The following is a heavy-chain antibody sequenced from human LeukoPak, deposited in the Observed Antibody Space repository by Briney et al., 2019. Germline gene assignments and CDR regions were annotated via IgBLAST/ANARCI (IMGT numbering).Heavy chain of an antibody. J-gene: IGHJ4*02. CDR1: GFTFSSYA. Sequence: GGSLRLSCAASGFTFSSYAMSWVRQVPGKGLEWVSAISGSGGSTYYADSVKGRFTISRDNSKNTLYLQMNSLRAEDTAVYYCAKTQGYSSSWYPGYWGQGTLVTVSS. CDR2: ISGSGGST. CDR3: AKTQGYSSSWYPGY. D-gene: IGHD6-13*01. V-gene: IGHV3-23*01.